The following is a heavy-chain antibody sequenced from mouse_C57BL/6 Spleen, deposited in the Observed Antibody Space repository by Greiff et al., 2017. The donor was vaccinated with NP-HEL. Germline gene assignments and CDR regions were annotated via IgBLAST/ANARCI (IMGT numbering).Heavy chain of an antibody. Sequence: EVKLVESGGGLVKPGGSLKLSCAASGFTFSDYGMHWVRQAPEKGLEWVAYISSGSSTIYYADTVKGRFTISRDNAKNTLFLQMTSLRSEDTAMYYCARMRRSYSNYAMDYWGQGTSVTVAS. CDR3: ARMRRSYSNYAMDY. CDR2: ISSGSSTI. V-gene: IGHV5-17*01. J-gene: IGHJ4*01. CDR1: GFTFSDYG. D-gene: IGHD2-5*01.